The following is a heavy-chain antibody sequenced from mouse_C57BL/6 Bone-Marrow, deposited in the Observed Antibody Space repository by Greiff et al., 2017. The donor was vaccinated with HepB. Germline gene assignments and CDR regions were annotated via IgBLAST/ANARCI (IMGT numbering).Heavy chain of an antibody. CDR2: IWTGGGT. CDR3: SRNYDYDGAWFAY. V-gene: IGHV2-9-1*01. Sequence: VHLVESGPGLVAPSQSLSITCTVSGFSLTSYAISWVRQPPGKGLEWLGVIWTGGGTNYNSALKSRLSISKDNSKSQVFLKMNSLQTDDTARYYCSRNYDYDGAWFAYWGQGTLVTVSA. D-gene: IGHD2-4*01. J-gene: IGHJ3*01. CDR1: GFSLTSYA.